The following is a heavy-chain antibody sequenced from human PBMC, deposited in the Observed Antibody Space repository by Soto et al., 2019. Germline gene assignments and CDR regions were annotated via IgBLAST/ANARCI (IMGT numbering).Heavy chain of an antibody. CDR1: GFTFSSYA. CDR3: ARAPGGWEEYYFDY. Sequence: QVQLVESGGGVVQPGRSLRLSCAASGFTFSSYAMHWVRQAPGKGLAWVAVTSYDGSNKYYADSAKGRFTISRDNAKNTLYLQMNSLRAEDTAVYYCARAPGGWEEYYFDYWGQGTLVTVFS. J-gene: IGHJ4*02. D-gene: IGHD1-26*01. V-gene: IGHV3-30-3*01. CDR2: TSYDGSNK.